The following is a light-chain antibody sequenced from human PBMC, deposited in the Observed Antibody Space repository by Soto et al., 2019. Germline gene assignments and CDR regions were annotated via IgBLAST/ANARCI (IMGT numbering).Light chain of an antibody. CDR3: SSYTSSSALRV. J-gene: IGLJ2*01. CDR2: DVS. CDR1: SSDVGGYNY. Sequence: QSALTQPASGSGSPGQSITISCTGTSSDVGGYNYVSWYQQHPGKAPKLMIYDVSNRPSGVSNRFSGSKSGNTASLTISGLQAEDEADYYCSSYTSSSALRVFGGGTKVTVL. V-gene: IGLV2-14*01.